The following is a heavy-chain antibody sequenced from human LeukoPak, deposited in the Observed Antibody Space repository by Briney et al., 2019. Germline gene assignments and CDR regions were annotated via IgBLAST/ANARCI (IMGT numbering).Heavy chain of an antibody. CDR1: GYTFTSYY. J-gene: IGHJ6*02. Sequence: ASVKVSCKASGYTFTSYYMHWVRQAPGQGLEWMGIINPSGGSTSYAQKFQGRVTMTRDTSTSTVYMELSSLRPEDTAVYCCARAKQQLAVDYYYYGMDVWGQGTTVTVSS. V-gene: IGHV1-46*01. D-gene: IGHD6-13*01. CDR2: INPSGGST. CDR3: ARAKQQLAVDYYYYGMDV.